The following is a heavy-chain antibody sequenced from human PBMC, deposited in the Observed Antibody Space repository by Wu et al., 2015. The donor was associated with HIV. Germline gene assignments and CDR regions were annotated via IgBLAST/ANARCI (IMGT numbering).Heavy chain of an antibody. D-gene: IGHD5-18*01. V-gene: IGHV1-69*05. CDR1: GGTFSSFA. CDR3: ANCSTPFSVGRIQLGPMGYFDL. J-gene: IGHJ2*01. CDR2: IIPIFGTA. Sequence: QVQLVQSGAEVKKPGSSVKVSCKASGGTFSSFAISWVRQAPGQGLEWMGGIIPIFGTANYAQKFQGRVTITTDASTSTAYMELSSLRSEDTAVYYCANCSTPFSVGRIQLGPMGYFDLWGRGTLVTVSS.